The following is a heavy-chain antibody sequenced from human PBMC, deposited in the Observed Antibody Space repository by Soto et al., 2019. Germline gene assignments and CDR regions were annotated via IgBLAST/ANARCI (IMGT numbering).Heavy chain of an antibody. CDR3: ARGNHPRNRWEANDYGGNSVPSGMDV. Sequence: QVQLVQSGAEVKKPGSSVKVSCKASGGTFSSYTISWVRQAPGQGLEWMGRIIPILGIANYAQKFQGRVTITADKSTSTAYMELSSLRSEDTAVYYCARGNHPRNRWEANDYGGNSVPSGMDVWGQGTTVTVSS. V-gene: IGHV1-69*02. CDR2: IIPILGIA. J-gene: IGHJ6*02. D-gene: IGHD4-17*01. CDR1: GGTFSSYT.